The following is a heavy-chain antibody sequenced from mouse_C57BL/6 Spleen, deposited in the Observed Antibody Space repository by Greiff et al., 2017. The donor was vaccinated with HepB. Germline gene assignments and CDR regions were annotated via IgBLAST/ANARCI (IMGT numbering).Heavy chain of an antibody. J-gene: IGHJ4*01. V-gene: IGHV1-80*01. CDR3: ARLRSKDYAMDY. CDR1: GYAFRSYW. D-gene: IGHD1-3*01. CDR2: IYPGDGDT. Sequence: VQLQESGAELVKPGASVKISCKASGYAFRSYWMNWVKQRPGKGLEWIGQIYPGDGDTNYNGKFKGKATLTADKSSSTAYMQLSSLTSEDSAVYFCARLRSKDYAMDYWGQGTSVTVSS.